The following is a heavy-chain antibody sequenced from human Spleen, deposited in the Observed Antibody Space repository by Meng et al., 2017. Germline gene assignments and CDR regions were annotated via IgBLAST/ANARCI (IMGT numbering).Heavy chain of an antibody. V-gene: IGHV1-2*02. CDR2: INPKSGDT. Sequence: ASVKVSCKASGYTFTSYAMNWVRQAPGQGLEWMGWINPKSGDTHYAQKFQARVTMTGDTSISTAYMELSGLRSDDTAMYYCARAPDSSSWPNWFDPWGQGTLVTVSS. J-gene: IGHJ5*02. D-gene: IGHD6-13*01. CDR1: GYTFTSYA. CDR3: ARAPDSSSWPNWFDP.